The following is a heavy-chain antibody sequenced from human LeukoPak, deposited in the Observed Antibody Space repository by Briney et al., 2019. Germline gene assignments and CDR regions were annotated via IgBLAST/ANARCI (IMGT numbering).Heavy chain of an antibody. Sequence: GSLRLSCTASEFTVSSNYMSWVRQAPGKGLEWVSVIYSGGSTYYADSVKGRLTISRDNSKNTLYLQMNSPRAEDTAVYYCATTRNLRYFDWLDYWGQGTLVTVSS. J-gene: IGHJ4*02. CDR2: IYSGGST. CDR1: EFTVSSNY. CDR3: ATTRNLRYFDWLDY. V-gene: IGHV3-66*02. D-gene: IGHD3-9*01.